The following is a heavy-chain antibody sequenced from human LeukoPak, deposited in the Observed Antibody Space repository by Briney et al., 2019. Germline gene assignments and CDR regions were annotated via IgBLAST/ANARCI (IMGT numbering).Heavy chain of an antibody. Sequence: KSSETLSLACTVSGGSISSYYWSWIRQPPGKGLEWIGYIYYSGSTNYNPSLKSRVTISVDTSKNQFSLKLSSVTAADTAVYYCARVLLLYYYDSSGYSSDAFDIWGQGTMVTVSS. D-gene: IGHD3-22*01. CDR3: ARVLLLYYYDSSGYSSDAFDI. CDR1: GGSISSYY. J-gene: IGHJ3*02. V-gene: IGHV4-59*01. CDR2: IYYSGST.